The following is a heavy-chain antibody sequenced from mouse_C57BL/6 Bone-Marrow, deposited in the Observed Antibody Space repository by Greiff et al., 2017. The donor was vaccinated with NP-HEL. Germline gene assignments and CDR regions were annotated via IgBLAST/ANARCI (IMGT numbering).Heavy chain of an antibody. CDR2: INPSSGST. D-gene: IGHD1-1*01. J-gene: IGHJ3*01. CDR1: GYTFTSYT. Sequence: QVQLKQSGAELARPGASVKMSCKASGYTFTSYTMHWVKQRPGQGLEWIGYINPSSGSTKYNQKFKDKATLTADKSSSTAYMQLSSLTSEDSAGYYCARLLRLAWFAYWGQGTLVTVSA. V-gene: IGHV1-4*01. CDR3: ARLLRLAWFAY.